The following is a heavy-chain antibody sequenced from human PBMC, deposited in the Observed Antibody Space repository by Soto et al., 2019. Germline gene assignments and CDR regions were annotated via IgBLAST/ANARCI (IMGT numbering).Heavy chain of an antibody. V-gene: IGHV4-59*01. D-gene: IGHD6-19*01. CDR3: ARGGWKLFDY. CDR1: GGSISSYY. Sequence: PSETLSLTCSVSGGSISSYYWSWIRQPPGKRLEWIGYIHDNWSSNYNPSLKSRVTISVDTSKNQFSLKLSSVTAADTAVYYCARGGWKLFDYWGQGTLVTVSS. CDR2: IHDNWSS. J-gene: IGHJ4*02.